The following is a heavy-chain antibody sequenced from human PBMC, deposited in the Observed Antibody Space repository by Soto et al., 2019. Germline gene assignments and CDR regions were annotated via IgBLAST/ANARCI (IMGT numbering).Heavy chain of an antibody. D-gene: IGHD5-18*01. CDR1: GFTFTSSA. V-gene: IGHV1-58*01. J-gene: IGHJ6*02. CDR2: IVVGSGNT. CDR3: AAGFGGYSYGYDHYYGMDV. Sequence: ASVKVSCKASGFTFTSSAVQWVRQARGQRLEWIGWIVVGSGNTNYAQKFQERVTITRDMSTSTAYMELSSLRSEDTAVYYCAAGFGGYSYGYDHYYGMDVWGQGTTVTVSS.